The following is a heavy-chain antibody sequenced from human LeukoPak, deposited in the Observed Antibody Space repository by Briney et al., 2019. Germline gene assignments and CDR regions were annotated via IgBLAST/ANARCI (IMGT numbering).Heavy chain of an antibody. J-gene: IGHJ4*02. CDR1: GGTFSSYA. D-gene: IGHD3-22*01. V-gene: IGHV1-69*05. Sequence: PVKVSCKASGGTFSSYAISWVRQAPGQGLEWMGGIIPIFGTANYAQKFQGRVTITTDESTSTAYMELSSLRSEDTAMYCCATTRSGPDSSGYYFDYWGQGTLVTVSS. CDR2: IIPIFGTA. CDR3: ATTRSGPDSSGYYFDY.